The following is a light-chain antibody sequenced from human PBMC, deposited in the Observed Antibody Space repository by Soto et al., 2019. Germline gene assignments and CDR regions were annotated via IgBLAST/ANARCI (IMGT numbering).Light chain of an antibody. Sequence: QSVLTQPPSASGSPGQSVAISCTGTSSDVGGYNFVSWYQQHPGKVPKVLIYEVSKRASGVPDRFSGSKSGNTASLTISGLQAEDEADYYCCSYAGSYTYVFGTGTKLTVL. J-gene: IGLJ1*01. CDR1: SSDVGGYNF. CDR2: EVS. V-gene: IGLV2-8*01. CDR3: CSYAGSYTYV.